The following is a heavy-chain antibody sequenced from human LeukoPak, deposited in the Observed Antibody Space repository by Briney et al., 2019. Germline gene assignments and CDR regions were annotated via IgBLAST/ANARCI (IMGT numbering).Heavy chain of an antibody. Sequence: ASVKVSCKASGYTFTGYYMHWVRQAPGQGLEWMGWINPNSGGTNYAQKFQGWITMTRDTSISTAYMELSRLRSDDTAVYYCARLDLQQLVLDYWGQGTLVTVSS. V-gene: IGHV1-2*04. D-gene: IGHD6-13*01. CDR3: ARLDLQQLVLDY. CDR1: GYTFTGYY. CDR2: INPNSGGT. J-gene: IGHJ4*02.